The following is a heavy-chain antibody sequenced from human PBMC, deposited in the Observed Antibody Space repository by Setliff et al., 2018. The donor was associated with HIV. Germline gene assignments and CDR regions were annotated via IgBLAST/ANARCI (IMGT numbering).Heavy chain of an antibody. J-gene: IGHJ6*03. V-gene: IGHV4-34*01. D-gene: IGHD3-3*01. CDR1: GGSLSGYY. CDR3: ARGFSGDYVFTEYMDV. CDR2: INHRGRT. Sequence: NPSETLSLTCAVYGGSLSGYYWSWIRQAPGKGLEWIGEINHRGRTRYNPSLKSRVTISVETSKNQFSLRVNSVTAADTAFYYCARGFSGDYVFTEYMDVWGKGTTVTVSS.